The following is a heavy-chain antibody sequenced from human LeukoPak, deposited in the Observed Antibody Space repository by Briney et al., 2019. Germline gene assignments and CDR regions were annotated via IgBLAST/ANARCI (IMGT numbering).Heavy chain of an antibody. Sequence: ASVKVSCKASGYTFTSYGISWVRQAPGQGLEWMGWISAYDGNTNYSQKLQGRVTMTTDTSTSTAYMELRSLRSDDTAVYYCARDSGWYMGGDWFDPWGQGTLVTVSS. CDR3: ARDSGWYMGGDWFDP. J-gene: IGHJ5*02. D-gene: IGHD6-19*01. V-gene: IGHV1-18*01. CDR1: GYTFTSYG. CDR2: ISAYDGNT.